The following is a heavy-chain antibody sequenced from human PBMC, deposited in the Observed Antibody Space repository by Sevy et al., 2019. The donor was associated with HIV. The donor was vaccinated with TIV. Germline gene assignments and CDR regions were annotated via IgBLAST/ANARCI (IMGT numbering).Heavy chain of an antibody. V-gene: IGHV4-30-2*01. Sequence: SETLSLTCAVSGGSITTSTYSWSWIRQPPGKGLEWIGNIYRTGPTYYNPSLKGRVTISLNRSKNHFYLDLNSVTAADTAIYYCARDQNPTIFADSYGMDVWGQGTTVTVSS. J-gene: IGHJ6*02. CDR3: ARDQNPTIFADSYGMDV. CDR2: IYRTGPT. D-gene: IGHD3-3*01. CDR1: GGSITTSTYS.